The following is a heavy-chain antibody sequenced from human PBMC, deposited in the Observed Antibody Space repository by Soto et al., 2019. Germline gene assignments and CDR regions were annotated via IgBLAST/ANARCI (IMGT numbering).Heavy chain of an antibody. CDR3: ARVQVEGAAAGTVDFDY. CDR1: GFTFSSYG. J-gene: IGHJ4*02. Sequence: AGGSLRLSCAASGFTFSSYGMHWVRQAPGKGLEWVAVIWYDGSNKYYADSVKGRFTISRDNSKNTLYLQMNSLRAEDTAVYYCARVQVEGAAAGTVDFDYWGQGTLVTVSS. V-gene: IGHV3-33*01. D-gene: IGHD6-13*01. CDR2: IWYDGSNK.